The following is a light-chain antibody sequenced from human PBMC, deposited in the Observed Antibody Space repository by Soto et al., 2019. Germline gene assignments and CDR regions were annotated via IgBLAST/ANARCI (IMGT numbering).Light chain of an antibody. CDR2: WAS. Sequence: DIVMTQSPDSLAVSLGERATINCKSSQNLLYSSNNKNFLAWYQQRPGQPPKLLISWASTRESGVPDRFSGSGSGTDFTLTISGLQAEDVAVYYCQQYYTSPFTFGPGTKVDIK. CDR1: QNLLYSSNNKNF. V-gene: IGKV4-1*01. CDR3: QQYYTSPFT. J-gene: IGKJ3*01.